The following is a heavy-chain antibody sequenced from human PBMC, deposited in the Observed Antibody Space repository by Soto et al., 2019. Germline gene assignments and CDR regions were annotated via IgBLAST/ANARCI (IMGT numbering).Heavy chain of an antibody. CDR3: ARSREYDSSGPPST. V-gene: IGHV1-8*01. D-gene: IGHD3-22*01. CDR1: GYTFTSYD. Sequence: VASVKVSCKASGYTFTSYDINWVRQATGQGLEWMGWMNPNSGNTGYAQKFQGRVTMTRNTSISTAYMELSSLRSEDTAVYYCARSREYDSSGPPSTWGQGPLVTVSS. J-gene: IGHJ4*02. CDR2: MNPNSGNT.